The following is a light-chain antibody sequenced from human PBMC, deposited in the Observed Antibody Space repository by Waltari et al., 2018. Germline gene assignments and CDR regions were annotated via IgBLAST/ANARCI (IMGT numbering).Light chain of an antibody. CDR3: CSYAGSSTWV. CDR2: EGS. Sequence: QSALTQPAPVSGSPGQSITISCTGTSSDVGSYNLVSWYQQHPGKAPKLMIYEGSKRPSGVSNRFSGSKSGNTASLTISGLQAEDEADYYCCSYAGSSTWVFGTGTKVTVL. V-gene: IGLV2-23*01. CDR1: SSDVGSYNL. J-gene: IGLJ1*01.